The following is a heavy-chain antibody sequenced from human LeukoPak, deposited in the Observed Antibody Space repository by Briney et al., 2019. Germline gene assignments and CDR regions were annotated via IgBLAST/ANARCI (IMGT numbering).Heavy chain of an antibody. CDR1: GGSISSYY. V-gene: IGHV4-4*07. CDR2: IYTSGST. D-gene: IGHD3-22*01. CDR3: ARETDSPYDSSGCLDY. J-gene: IGHJ4*02. Sequence: SETLSLTCTVSGGSISSYYWSWIRQPAGKGLEWIWRIYTSGSTNYNPSLKSRVTMSVDTSKNQFSLKLSSVTAADTAVYYCARETDSPYDSSGCLDYWGQGTLVTVSS.